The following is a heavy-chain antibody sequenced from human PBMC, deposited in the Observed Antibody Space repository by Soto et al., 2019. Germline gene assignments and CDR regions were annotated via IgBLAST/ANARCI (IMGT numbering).Heavy chain of an antibody. Sequence: EVQLVESGGGLVQPGGSLRLSCAASGFTFSSYWMHWVRQAPGKGLVWVSRINSDGSSTSYADSVKGRFTISRDNAKNTLYLQMNSLRAEDTPVYYSASDLLRYFDWSNAFDIWGQGTMVTVSS. D-gene: IGHD3-9*01. CDR2: INSDGSST. CDR1: GFTFSSYW. J-gene: IGHJ3*02. V-gene: IGHV3-74*01. CDR3: ASDLLRYFDWSNAFDI.